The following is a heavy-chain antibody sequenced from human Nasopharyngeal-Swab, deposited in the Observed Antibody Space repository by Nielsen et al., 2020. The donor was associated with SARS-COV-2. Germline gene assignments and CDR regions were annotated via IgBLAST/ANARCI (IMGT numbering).Heavy chain of an antibody. D-gene: IGHD3-16*01. Sequence: GESLKISCAASGVTLSDYYMSWIRQAPGKGLEWISYISSTRGSPSYAGSVQGRFTISRDNANNSLYLQMNSLRAEDTAVYYCARVGGRKRLLDYWGQGTLVTVSS. CDR3: ARVGGRKRLLDY. V-gene: IGHV3-11*06. CDR1: GVTLSDYY. CDR2: ISSTRGSP. J-gene: IGHJ4*02.